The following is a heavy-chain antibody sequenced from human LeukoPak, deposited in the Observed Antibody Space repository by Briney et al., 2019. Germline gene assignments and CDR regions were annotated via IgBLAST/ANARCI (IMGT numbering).Heavy chain of an antibody. CDR2: IRPDGSHI. D-gene: IGHD1-7*01. CDR1: GFTFSSYA. J-gene: IGHJ4*02. V-gene: IGHV3-33*08. Sequence: GGSLRLSCAASGFTFSSYAMHWVRQAPGKGLEWVAVIRPDGSHISYVDPVKGRFTISRDNSNNMLYLQMNSLRADDTALYYCLREVDWKYAFDYWGRGTLVTVSS. CDR3: LREVDWKYAFDY.